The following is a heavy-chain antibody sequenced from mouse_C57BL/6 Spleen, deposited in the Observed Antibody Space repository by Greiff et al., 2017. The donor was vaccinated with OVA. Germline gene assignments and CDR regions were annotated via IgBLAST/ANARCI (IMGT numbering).Heavy chain of an antibody. Sequence: VQLQQSGAELVRPGTSVKMSCKASGYTFTNYWIGWAKQRPGHGLEWIGDIYPGGGYTNYNEKFKGKATLTADKSSSTAYMQFSSLTSEDSAIYDCAIYYEYAGGYAMGYWGQGTAVTVSS. CDR1: GYTFTNYW. CDR3: AIYYEYAGGYAMGY. CDR2: IYPGGGYT. V-gene: IGHV1-63*01. J-gene: IGHJ4*01. D-gene: IGHD2-4*01.